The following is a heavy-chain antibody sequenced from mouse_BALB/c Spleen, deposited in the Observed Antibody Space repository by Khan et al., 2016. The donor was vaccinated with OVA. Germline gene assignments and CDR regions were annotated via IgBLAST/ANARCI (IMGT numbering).Heavy chain of an antibody. D-gene: IGHD1-1*01. CDR1: GYTFTNYW. CDR2: INPSTGYT. Sequence: QVQLKQSGAELAKPGDSVTMSCKASGYTFTNYWILWVKQSPGQGLEWIGYINPSTGYTEYNQNFKDKATLTADKSSRTAYMQLSSLTSEDSAVFYCARRGLRWDFDYWGQGTTLTVSS. J-gene: IGHJ2*01. CDR3: ARRGLRWDFDY. V-gene: IGHV1-7*01.